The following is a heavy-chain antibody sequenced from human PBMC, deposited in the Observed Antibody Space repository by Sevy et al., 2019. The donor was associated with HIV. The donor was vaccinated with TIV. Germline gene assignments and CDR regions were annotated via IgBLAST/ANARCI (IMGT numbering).Heavy chain of an antibody. Sequence: GGSLRLSCAASGFILSDHYMDWVRQAPGKGLEWVGRTRNRANGYTTEYAAYVKGRFTISRDDSKNTLYLQMNSLKSEDTAVYYCTRDVSAALDYWGQGTLVTVSS. V-gene: IGHV3-72*01. D-gene: IGHD6-13*01. CDR1: GFILSDHY. J-gene: IGHJ4*02. CDR2: TRNRANGYTT. CDR3: TRDVSAALDY.